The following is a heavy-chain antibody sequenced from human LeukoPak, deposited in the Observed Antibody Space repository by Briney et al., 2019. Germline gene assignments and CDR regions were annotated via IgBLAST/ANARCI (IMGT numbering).Heavy chain of an antibody. D-gene: IGHD2-2*01. J-gene: IGHJ4*02. Sequence: GASVKVSCKASGYTFTGYYMHWVRQATGQGLEWMGWMNPNSGNTGYAQKFQGRVTMTRNTSISTVYMDLSSLRSEDTAVYYCARAVRYCSSISCQYYFDYWGQGTLVTVSS. CDR2: MNPNSGNT. CDR3: ARAVRYCSSISCQYYFDY. CDR1: GYTFTGYY. V-gene: IGHV1-8*02.